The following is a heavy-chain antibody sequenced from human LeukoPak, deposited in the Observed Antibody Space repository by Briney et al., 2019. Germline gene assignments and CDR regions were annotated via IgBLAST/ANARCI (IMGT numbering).Heavy chain of an antibody. D-gene: IGHD3-10*01. CDR2: IYYSGST. Sequence: PSETLSLTCTVSGGSISSSSYYWGWIRQPPGKGLEWIGSIYYSGSTYYNPSLKSRVTISVDTSKNQFSLKLSSVTAADTAVYYCARRGGSGSYYIRGIYYFDYWGQGTLVTVSS. CDR1: GGSISSSSYY. V-gene: IGHV4-39*07. CDR3: ARRGGSGSYYIRGIYYFDY. J-gene: IGHJ4*02.